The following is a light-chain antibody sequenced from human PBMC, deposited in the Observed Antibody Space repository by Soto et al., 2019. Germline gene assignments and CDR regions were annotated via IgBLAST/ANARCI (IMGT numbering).Light chain of an antibody. CDR1: QSLRSS. V-gene: IGKV3D-15*01. CDR2: DAS. Sequence: IRQTPQPLSVNLEERATLSCRASQSLRSSLAGYQQKPGQAPRLLIYDASNRATGIPPRFSGSGSWTESTLTISSVQSQDFSVYYCQQYNNWPPWTFGQGTMVDIK. J-gene: IGKJ1*01. CDR3: QQYNNWPPWT.